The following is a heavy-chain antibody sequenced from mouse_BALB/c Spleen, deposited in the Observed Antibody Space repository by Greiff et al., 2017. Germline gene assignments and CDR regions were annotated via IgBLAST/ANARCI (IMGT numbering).Heavy chain of an antibody. CDR3: ARDYGSSRAWFAY. J-gene: IGHJ3*01. V-gene: IGHV7-3*02. CDR2: IRNKANGYTT. Sequence: EVKLVESGGGLVQPGGSLRLSCATSGFTFTDYYMSWVRQPPGKALEWLGFIRNKANGYTTEYSASVKGRFTISRDNSQSILYLQMNTLRAEDSATYYCARDYGSSRAWFAYWGQGTLVTVSA. CDR1: GFTFTDYY. D-gene: IGHD1-1*01.